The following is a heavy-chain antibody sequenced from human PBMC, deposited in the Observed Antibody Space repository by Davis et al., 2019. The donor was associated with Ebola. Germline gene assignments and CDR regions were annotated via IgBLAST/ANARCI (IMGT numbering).Heavy chain of an antibody. CDR2: MSYDGSKK. J-gene: IGHJ5*02. V-gene: IGHV3-30*03. CDR1: GFTFRSYG. Sequence: SLNIHCAASGFTFRSYGIHWLRRAPANALERVALMSYDGSKKYYADSVKGRFTISRDNAKNTLYLQMNSLRAEDTVVYYCASEKVYGDYWFDPWGQGTLVTVAS. D-gene: IGHD4-17*01. CDR3: ASEKVYGDYWFDP.